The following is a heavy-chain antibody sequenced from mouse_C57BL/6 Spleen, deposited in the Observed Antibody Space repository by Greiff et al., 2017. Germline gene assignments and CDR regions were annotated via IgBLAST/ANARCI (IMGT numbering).Heavy chain of an antibody. D-gene: IGHD3-2*01. CDR1: GFTFSSYG. CDR3: ARREDSPGMDY. CDR2: ISSGGSYT. J-gene: IGHJ4*01. Sequence: EVQVVESGGDLVKPGGSLKLSCAASGFTFSSYGMSWVRQTPDKRLEWVATISSGGSYTYYPDSVKGRFTISRDNAKNTLYLQMSSLKSEDTAMYYCARREDSPGMDYWGQGTSVTVSS. V-gene: IGHV5-6*01.